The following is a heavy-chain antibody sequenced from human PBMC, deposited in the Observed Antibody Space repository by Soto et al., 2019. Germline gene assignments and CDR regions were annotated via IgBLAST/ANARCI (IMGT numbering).Heavy chain of an antibody. CDR1: GFTFSDYT. Sequence: GGSLRLSCAASGFTFSDYTMNWVRQAPGKGLEWVSSTRSSGRDKYYADSVKGRFTISRDNAKNSLYLQMNSLRAEDMAVYYCASSLIAVAGTGRRAAYYFDSWGQGTLVTVSS. D-gene: IGHD6-19*01. V-gene: IGHV3-21*01. J-gene: IGHJ4*02. CDR2: TRSSGRDK. CDR3: ASSLIAVAGTGRRAAYYFDS.